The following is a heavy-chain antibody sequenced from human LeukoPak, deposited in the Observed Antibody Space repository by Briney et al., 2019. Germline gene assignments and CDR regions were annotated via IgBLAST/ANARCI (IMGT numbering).Heavy chain of an antibody. CDR3: AKTLLWFGEPPAN. J-gene: IGHJ4*02. D-gene: IGHD3-10*01. Sequence: GGSLRLSCAASGFTFSDYYMSWVRQAPGKGLEWVSAISGSGGSTYYADSVKGRFTISRDNSKNTLYLQMNSLRAEDTAVYYCAKTLLWFGEPPANWGQGTLVTVSS. CDR2: ISGSGGST. V-gene: IGHV3-23*01. CDR1: GFTFSDYY.